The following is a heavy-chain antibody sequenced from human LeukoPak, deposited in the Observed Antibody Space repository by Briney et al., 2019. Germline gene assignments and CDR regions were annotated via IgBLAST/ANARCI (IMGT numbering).Heavy chain of an antibody. Sequence: GGSLRLSCVASGFTLSNYWMTWVRQAPGKGLEWVANIKEDGSEKYYVDSVKGRFTISRDNAKNSLYLQMNSLRAEDTAVYYCARESGSGEFDYWGQGTLVTVSS. CDR3: ARESGSGEFDY. D-gene: IGHD6-19*01. J-gene: IGHJ4*02. CDR1: GFTLSNYW. V-gene: IGHV3-7*01. CDR2: IKEDGSEK.